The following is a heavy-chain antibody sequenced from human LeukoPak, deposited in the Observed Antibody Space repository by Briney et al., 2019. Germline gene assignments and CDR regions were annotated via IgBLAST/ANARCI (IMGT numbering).Heavy chain of an antibody. Sequence: ASVEVSCKASGYTFTGYYMHWVRQAPGQGLEWMGWINPNSGGTNYAQKFQGRVTMTRDTSISTAYMELSRLRSDDTAVYYCARDSYYYDSSGQEPWGQGTLVTVSS. CDR2: INPNSGGT. V-gene: IGHV1-2*02. CDR3: ARDSYYYDSSGQEP. CDR1: GYTFTGYY. D-gene: IGHD3-22*01. J-gene: IGHJ5*02.